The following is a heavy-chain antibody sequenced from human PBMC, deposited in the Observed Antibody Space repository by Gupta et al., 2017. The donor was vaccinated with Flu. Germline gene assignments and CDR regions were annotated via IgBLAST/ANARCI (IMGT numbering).Heavy chain of an antibody. D-gene: IGHD6-13*01. CDR3: ARDVSSAWYRGWLDP. CDR2: IRTKALGGTA. V-gene: IGHV3-49*03. Sequence: MSWFRQAPGKGLEWVGFIRTKALGGTAEYAASVKGRFAISRDDSKSIAYLQMNTLEIEDTAVYYCARDVSSAWYRGWLDPWGQGTLVTVSP. J-gene: IGHJ5*02.